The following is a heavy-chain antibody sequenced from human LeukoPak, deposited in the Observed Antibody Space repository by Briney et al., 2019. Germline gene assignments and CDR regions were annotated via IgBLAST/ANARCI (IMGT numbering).Heavy chain of an antibody. CDR3: AKSHLLRYFDWSKNY. D-gene: IGHD3-9*01. V-gene: IGHV3-23*01. CDR1: GFTFSSYA. CDR2: ISGSGGST. Sequence: PGGSLRPSCAASGFTFSSYAMSWVRQAPGKGLEWVSAISGSGGSTYYADSVKGRFTISRDNSKNTLYLQMNSLRAEDTAVYYCAKSHLLRYFDWSKNYWGQGTLVTVSS. J-gene: IGHJ4*02.